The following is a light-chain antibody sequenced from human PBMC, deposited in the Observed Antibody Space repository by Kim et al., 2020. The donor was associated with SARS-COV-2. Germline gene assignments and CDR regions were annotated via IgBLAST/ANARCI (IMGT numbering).Light chain of an antibody. CDR1: QDISRY. Sequence: ASVGDRVTITCRASQDISRYLHWYQQKPGKAPRLLIYTASSLQSGVPSRFTGSGSETDFTLTISSLQPEDFATYYCQQTYSASRTFGQGTKVDIK. CDR2: TAS. CDR3: QQTYSASRT. J-gene: IGKJ1*01. V-gene: IGKV1-39*01.